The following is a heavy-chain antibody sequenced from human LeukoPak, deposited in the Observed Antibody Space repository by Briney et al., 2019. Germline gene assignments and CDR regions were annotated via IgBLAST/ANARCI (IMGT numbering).Heavy chain of an antibody. D-gene: IGHD3-9*01. CDR3: ARFAGWYYDILTGYYDAFDI. Sequence: SETLSLTCTVSGGSIRSYYWSWIRQPPGKGLEWIGYINYSGSTNYNPSLKSRVTISVDTSKNQFSLKLSSVTAADTAVYYCARFAGWYYDILTGYYDAFDIWGQGTMVTVSS. V-gene: IGHV4-59*12. J-gene: IGHJ3*02. CDR1: GGSIRSYY. CDR2: INYSGST.